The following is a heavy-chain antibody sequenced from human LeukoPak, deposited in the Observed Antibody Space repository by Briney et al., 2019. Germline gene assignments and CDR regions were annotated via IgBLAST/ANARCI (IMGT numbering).Heavy chain of an antibody. J-gene: IGHJ4*02. CDR1: GFTFGDYA. V-gene: IGHV3-49*04. CDR2: IRSKAYGGTT. D-gene: IGHD1-26*01. CDR3: TRVGREHY. Sequence: QSGGSLRLSCTASGFTFGDYAMSWVRKAPGKGLEWVGFIRSKAYGGTTEYAASVKGRFTISRDDSKSIAYLQMNSLKTEDTAVYYCTRVGREHYWGQGTLVTVSS.